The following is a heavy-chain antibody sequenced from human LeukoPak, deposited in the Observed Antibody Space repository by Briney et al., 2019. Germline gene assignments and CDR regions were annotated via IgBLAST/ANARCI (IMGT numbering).Heavy chain of an antibody. CDR2: ISDDGSNE. J-gene: IGHJ4*02. CDR1: GFIFRKYN. Sequence: PGGSLRLSCEVSGFIFRKYNMHWVRQAPGKGLEWVAAISDDGSNEHDADSVKGRFTISRDNSKNTLYLQMNSLRAEDTAVYYCARDPYYYAPYWGQGTLVTVSS. V-gene: IGHV3-30*14. CDR3: ARDPYYYAPY. D-gene: IGHD3-10*01.